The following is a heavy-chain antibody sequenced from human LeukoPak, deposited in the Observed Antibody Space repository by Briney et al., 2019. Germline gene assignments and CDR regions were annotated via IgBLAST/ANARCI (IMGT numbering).Heavy chain of an antibody. Sequence: GESLRLSCAASTFTFSSYWMSCVRQAPGKGLEWVANIGQDGSEKYYVDSVKGRFTISRDNAKNSLYLQMNSLRAEDTAVYYCAREVVVVAANSRFDPWGQGTLVTVSS. J-gene: IGHJ5*02. D-gene: IGHD2-15*01. CDR3: AREVVVVAANSRFDP. CDR1: TFTFSSYW. V-gene: IGHV3-7*01. CDR2: IGQDGSEK.